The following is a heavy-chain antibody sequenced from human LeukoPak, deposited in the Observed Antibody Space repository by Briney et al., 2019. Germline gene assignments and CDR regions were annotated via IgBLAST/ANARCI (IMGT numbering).Heavy chain of an antibody. J-gene: IGHJ4*02. D-gene: IGHD3-10*01. Sequence: PGGSLRLSCAASGFTFDDYGMSWVRQAPGKGLEWVSGINWNGGSTGYADSVKGRSTISRDNAKNSLYLQMNSLRAEDTALYYCAREGVTMVRGVINYFDYWGQGTLVTVSS. CDR3: AREGVTMVRGVINYFDY. CDR1: GFTFDDYG. CDR2: INWNGGST. V-gene: IGHV3-20*04.